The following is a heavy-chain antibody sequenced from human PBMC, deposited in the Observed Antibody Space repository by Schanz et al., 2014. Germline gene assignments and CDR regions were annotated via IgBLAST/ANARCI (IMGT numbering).Heavy chain of an antibody. Sequence: EVQLVESGGGLVQPGGSLRLSCAASGFTFNDYWMHWVRQAPGKGLVWVSRINSDGRSTNYADSVKGRFSISRDNFKNRLYLQMNSLRLEDTAIYYCAKTLGGAGLTLYFDHWGQGSLVTVSS. CDR3: AKTLGGAGLTLYFDH. CDR1: GFTFNDYW. D-gene: IGHD3-10*01. CDR2: INSDGRST. J-gene: IGHJ4*02. V-gene: IGHV3-74*01.